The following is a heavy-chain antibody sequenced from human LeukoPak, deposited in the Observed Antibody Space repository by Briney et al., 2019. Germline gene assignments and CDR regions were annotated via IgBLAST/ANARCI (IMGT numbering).Heavy chain of an antibody. CDR3: ARVGYSSGWFNYYYYMDV. D-gene: IGHD6-19*01. J-gene: IGHJ6*03. CDR2: IFYSGNT. CDR1: GGSINSSSYY. Sequence: KPSETLSLTCTVSGGSINSSSYYWGWIRQPPGKGLEWIGSIFYSGNTYDNPSLKSRVTISVDTSKNQFSLKLSSVTAADTAVYYCARVGYSSGWFNYYYYMDVWGKGTTVTVSS. V-gene: IGHV4-39*07.